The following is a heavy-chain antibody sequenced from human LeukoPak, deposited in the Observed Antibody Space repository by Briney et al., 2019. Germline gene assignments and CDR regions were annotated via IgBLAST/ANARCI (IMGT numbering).Heavy chain of an antibody. Sequence: GGSLRLSCAASGFTFSSYAMHWVRQAPGKGLEYVSAISSSGGSTYYANSVKGRFTISRDNSKNTPYLQMGSLRAEDMAVYYCATIEGSGYDYWGQGTLVTVSS. J-gene: IGHJ4*02. V-gene: IGHV3-64*01. CDR2: ISSSGGST. CDR3: ATIEGSGYDY. CDR1: GFTFSSYA. D-gene: IGHD3-22*01.